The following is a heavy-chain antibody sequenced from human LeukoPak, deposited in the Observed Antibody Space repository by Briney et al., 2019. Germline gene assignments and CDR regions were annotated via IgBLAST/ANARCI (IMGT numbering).Heavy chain of an antibody. CDR2: IYSGGST. Sequence: PGGSLRLSCAASGFTVSSNYMSWVRQAPGKGLEWVSVIYSGGSTYYADSVKGRFTISRDNSKNTLYLQMNSLRAEDTAVYYCARPAVGANWGSGNGRDVWGQGTTVTVSS. CDR1: GFTVSSNY. D-gene: IGHD7-27*01. J-gene: IGHJ6*02. V-gene: IGHV3-53*01. CDR3: ARPAVGANWGSGNGRDV.